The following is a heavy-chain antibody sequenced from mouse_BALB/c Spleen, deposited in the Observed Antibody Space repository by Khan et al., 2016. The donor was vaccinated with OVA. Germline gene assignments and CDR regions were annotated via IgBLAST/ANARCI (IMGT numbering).Heavy chain of an antibody. CDR1: GFNIKDYY. V-gene: IGHV14-1*02. CDR2: IDPENGET. J-gene: IGHJ3*01. CDR3: ARSGYFAWFAY. Sequence: VQLQQSGAELVRPGALVKLSCKASGFNIKDYYLHWVKQRPEQGLEWIGWIDPENGETVYDPKFQDKASITADTSSNTAYLQFSSLTSEDTAVYYCARSGYFAWFAYWGHGTLVTVSA.